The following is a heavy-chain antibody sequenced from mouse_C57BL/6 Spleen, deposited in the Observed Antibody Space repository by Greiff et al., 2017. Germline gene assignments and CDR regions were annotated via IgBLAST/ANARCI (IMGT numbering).Heavy chain of an antibody. D-gene: IGHD1-1*01. Sequence: QVQLQQSGAELVKPGASVKLSCKASGYTFTDYEMHWVKQTPVHGLEWIGAIDPETGGTAYNQKFKGKAILTADKSSSTAYMELRSLTSEDSAVYYCITTEAWFAYWGQGTLVTVSA. CDR2: IDPETGGT. J-gene: IGHJ3*01. CDR3: ITTEAWFAY. CDR1: GYTFTDYE. V-gene: IGHV1-15*01.